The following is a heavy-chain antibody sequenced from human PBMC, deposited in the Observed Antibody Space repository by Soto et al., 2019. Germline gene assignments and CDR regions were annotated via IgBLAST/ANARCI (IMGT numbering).Heavy chain of an antibody. D-gene: IGHD4-4*01. Sequence: QLQLRESGPGLVKPSETLSLTCTVSVGSISDTSYYWGWIRQPPGKGLEWIGSVYYRGNTYYNPSLKSRVTISVDTSKNQFSLDLSSVTAADTAVYYCERHATNYVNGADPWGPGTLVNVSS. CDR3: ERHATNYVNGADP. CDR1: VGSISDTSYY. V-gene: IGHV4-39*01. CDR2: VYYRGNT. J-gene: IGHJ5*02.